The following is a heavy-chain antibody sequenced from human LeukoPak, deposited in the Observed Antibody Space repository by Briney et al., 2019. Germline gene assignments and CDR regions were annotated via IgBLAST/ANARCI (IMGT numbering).Heavy chain of an antibody. Sequence: PGGSLRLSCAASGFTFNSYSVNWVRQAPGKGLEWVSSISSSSSSIYYADSVKGRFTISRDNAKNSLYLQMNSLRVEDTAVYYCARVLETDCSGGSCYSGLDYWGQGTLVTVSS. V-gene: IGHV3-21*01. D-gene: IGHD2-15*01. CDR3: ARVLETDCSGGSCYSGLDY. CDR1: GFTFNSYS. CDR2: ISSSSSSI. J-gene: IGHJ4*02.